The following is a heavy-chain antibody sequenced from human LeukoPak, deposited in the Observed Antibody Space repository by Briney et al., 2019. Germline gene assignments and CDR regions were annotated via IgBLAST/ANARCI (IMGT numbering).Heavy chain of an antibody. V-gene: IGHV3-23*01. Sequence: PGGVPRTSSAVSGITPNNYSMTLGRPGPREGLGWGAGISDSGGRTKYADSVKGRFTISRDNPKNTLYLQMNSLRAEDTAVYFCAKRGVVIRVILVGFHKEAYYFESWGQGALVTVSS. CDR2: ISDSGGRT. D-gene: IGHD3/OR15-3a*01. J-gene: IGHJ4*02. CDR3: AKRGVVIRVILVGFHKEAYYFES. CDR1: GITPNNYS.